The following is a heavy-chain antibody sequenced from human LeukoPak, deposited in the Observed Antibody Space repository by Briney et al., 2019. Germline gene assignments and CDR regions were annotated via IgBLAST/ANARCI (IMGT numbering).Heavy chain of an antibody. Sequence: GGSLRLSCAASGFTFSNAWMSWVRQAPGKGLEWVGRIKSKTDGGTTDYAAPVKGRFTISRDDSKNTLYLQMNSLKTEDTAVYYCTTRNILVGANHFDYWGQGTLVTVSS. CDR3: TTRNILVGANHFDY. D-gene: IGHD1-26*01. CDR1: GFTFSNAW. V-gene: IGHV3-15*01. CDR2: IKSKTDGGTT. J-gene: IGHJ4*02.